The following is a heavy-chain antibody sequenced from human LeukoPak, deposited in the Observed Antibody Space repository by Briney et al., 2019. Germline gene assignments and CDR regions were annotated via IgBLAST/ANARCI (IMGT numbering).Heavy chain of an antibody. D-gene: IGHD1-7*01. CDR1: GFTFDDYA. Sequence: GGSLRLSCAASGFTFDDYAMHWVRQAPGKGLEWVSAISGSGGSTYYADSVKGRFTISRDNSKNTLYLQMNSLRAEDTAVYYCAKVVRYNWNYGYFDYWGQGTLVTVSS. V-gene: IGHV3-23*01. CDR3: AKVVRYNWNYGYFDY. J-gene: IGHJ4*02. CDR2: ISGSGGST.